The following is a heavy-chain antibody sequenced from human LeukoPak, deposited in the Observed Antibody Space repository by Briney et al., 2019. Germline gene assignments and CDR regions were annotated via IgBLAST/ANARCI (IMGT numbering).Heavy chain of an antibody. Sequence: SETLSLTCTVSGGSISSYYWSWIRQPPGKGLEWIGYIYYSGSTNYNPSLKSRVTIPVDTSKNQFSLKLSSVTAADTAVYYCARVTYTGSYPNWFDSWGQGTLVTVSS. J-gene: IGHJ5*01. CDR3: ARVTYTGSYPNWFDS. CDR2: IYYSGST. V-gene: IGHV4-59*01. CDR1: GGSISSYY. D-gene: IGHD1-26*01.